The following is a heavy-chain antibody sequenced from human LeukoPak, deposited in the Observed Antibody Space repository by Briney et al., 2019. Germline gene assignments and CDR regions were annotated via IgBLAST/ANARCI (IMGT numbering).Heavy chain of an antibody. CDR1: GFIFSNCA. CDR2: ISSTSTTV. Sequence: PGGSLRLSCGASGFIFSNCAMNWVRQAPGKGPEWVSYISSTSTTVYYAGSVKGRFTISRANAESSLDLQMNTLREEDTAVYYCVRDGPYTGPFDKWGQGTLVTVSS. CDR3: VRDGPYTGPFDK. D-gene: IGHD5-12*01. V-gene: IGHV3-48*02. J-gene: IGHJ4*02.